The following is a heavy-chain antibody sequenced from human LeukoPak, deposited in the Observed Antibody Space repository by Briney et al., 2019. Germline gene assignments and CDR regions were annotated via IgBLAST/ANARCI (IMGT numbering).Heavy chain of an antibody. V-gene: IGHV3-23*01. CDR1: GFTFSSYA. Sequence: PGGSLRLSCAASGFTFSSYAMSWVRQAPGKGLEWVSAISGSGGSTYYADSVKGRFTISRDNSKNTLYLQMNSLRAEDTAVYYCAKARWGVVTMYYFDYWGRGTLVTVSS. D-gene: IGHD4-23*01. CDR2: ISGSGGST. CDR3: AKARWGVVTMYYFDY. J-gene: IGHJ4*02.